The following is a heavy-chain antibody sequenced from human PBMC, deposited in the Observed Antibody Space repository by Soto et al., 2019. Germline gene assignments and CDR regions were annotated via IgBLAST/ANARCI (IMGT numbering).Heavy chain of an antibody. D-gene: IGHD2-2*01. J-gene: IGHJ4*02. CDR1: GYTFTSYY. CDR3: AIAVVPAAIPDY. CDR2: INPSGGST. Sequence: QVQLVQSGAEVKKPGASVKVSCKASGYTFTSYYMHWVRQAPGQGLEWMGIINPSGGSTSYAQKFQGRVTMTRDTSTSTVYMELSSLRSEDTAVYYCAIAVVPAAIPDYWGQGTLVTVSS. V-gene: IGHV1-46*03.